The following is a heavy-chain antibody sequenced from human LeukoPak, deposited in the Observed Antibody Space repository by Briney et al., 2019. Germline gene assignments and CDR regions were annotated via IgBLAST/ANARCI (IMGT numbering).Heavy chain of an antibody. CDR2: INPNSGGT. CDR1: GYTFTGYY. CDR3: ASRHSSSWYGFDY. Sequence: ASVKVSCKASGYTFTGYYIHWVRQAPGQGLEWMGWINPNSGGTNYAQKFQGRVTMTRDTSISTAYMELSRLRSDDTAVYYCASRHSSSWYGFDYWGQGTLVTVSS. V-gene: IGHV1-2*02. J-gene: IGHJ4*02. D-gene: IGHD6-13*01.